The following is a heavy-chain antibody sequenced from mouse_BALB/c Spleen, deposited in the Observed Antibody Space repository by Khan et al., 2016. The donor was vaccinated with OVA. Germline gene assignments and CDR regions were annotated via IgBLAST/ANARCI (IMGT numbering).Heavy chain of an antibody. CDR2: IYPGNSDT. CDR3: ARGGDSSFAY. V-gene: IGHV1-5*01. Sequence: IQLVQSGTVLARPGASVKMSCKASGYSFTSYLIHWVKQRPGQGLEWIGDIYPGNSDTTYNQKFKDKAKLNAGTYANTAYMELSSLTNEDSAVYYCARGGDSSFAYWGQGTLVTGSA. J-gene: IGHJ3*01. D-gene: IGHD1-3*01. CDR1: GYSFTSYL.